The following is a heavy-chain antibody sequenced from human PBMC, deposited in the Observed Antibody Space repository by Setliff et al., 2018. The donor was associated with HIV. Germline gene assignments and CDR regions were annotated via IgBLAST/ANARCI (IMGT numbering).Heavy chain of an antibody. CDR3: AREIRTIEGGALDI. Sequence: GESLKISCQASGYSFTKFWIGWVRQMPGKGLEWMGLIYPGDSDTRYSPSFQGQVTISADKTVSTAYLQWSSLKPSDTAMYYCAREIRTIEGGALDIWGQGTLVTVSS. J-gene: IGHJ3*02. V-gene: IGHV5-51*01. D-gene: IGHD1-1*01. CDR1: GYSFTKFW. CDR2: IYPGDSDT.